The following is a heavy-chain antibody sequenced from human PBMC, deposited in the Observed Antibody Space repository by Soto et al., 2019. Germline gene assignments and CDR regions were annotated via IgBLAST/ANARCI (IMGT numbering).Heavy chain of an antibody. J-gene: IGHJ4*02. CDR2: IYYRGST. D-gene: IGHD3-3*01. Sequence: SETLSLTCTVSGDSISSSSYYWGWIRQPPGKGLEWIGNIYYRGSTYSNPSLKSRVTISVDTSKNQFSLKLNSVTAADTAVYYCARNKILERVFDCWGPGTLVTVYS. CDR1: GDSISSSSYY. CDR3: ARNKILERVFDC. V-gene: IGHV4-39*01.